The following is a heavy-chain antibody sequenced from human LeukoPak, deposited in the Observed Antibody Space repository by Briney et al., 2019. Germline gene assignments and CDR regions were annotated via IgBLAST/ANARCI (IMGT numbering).Heavy chain of an antibody. D-gene: IGHD2-15*01. CDR2: IWYDGSNK. J-gene: IGHJ4*02. CDR1: GFTFSSCG. V-gene: IGHV3-33*01. Sequence: PGRSLRLSCAASGFTFSSCGMHWVRQAPGKGLEWVAVIWYDGSNKYYADSVKGRFTIYRDNSKNTLYLQMNSLRAEDTAVYYCARVRHCSGGSCYYFDYWGQGTLVTVSS. CDR3: ARVRHCSGGSCYYFDY.